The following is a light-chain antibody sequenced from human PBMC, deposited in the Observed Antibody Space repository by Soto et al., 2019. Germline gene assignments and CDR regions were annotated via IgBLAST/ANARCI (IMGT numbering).Light chain of an antibody. J-gene: IGKJ1*01. V-gene: IGKV3-20*01. CDR1: QSVSSSY. CDR2: GAS. Sequence: EIVLTQSPGTLSLSPGETATLCCTVSQSVSSSYLAWYQQKPGQAPRLLIYGASSRATGIPDRFSGSGSGTDFTLTISRLEPEDFAVYYCQQYSMAPLTFGQGTKVDIK. CDR3: QQYSMAPLT.